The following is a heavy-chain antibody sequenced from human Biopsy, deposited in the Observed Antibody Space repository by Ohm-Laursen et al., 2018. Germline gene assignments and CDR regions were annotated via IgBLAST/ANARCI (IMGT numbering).Heavy chain of an antibody. J-gene: IGHJ4*02. Sequence: SDTLSLTCAVFGKTFSDYQWSWIRQPPGKGLEWIGQINRAGTTNYNPSLKSRVSISADASKYEFSLRLTSVTAADTAVYLCGNEVHGRDYWGLGAQVTVSS. CDR1: GKTFSDYQ. CDR3: GNEVHGRDY. V-gene: IGHV4-34*08. CDR2: INRAGTT. D-gene: IGHD2-15*01.